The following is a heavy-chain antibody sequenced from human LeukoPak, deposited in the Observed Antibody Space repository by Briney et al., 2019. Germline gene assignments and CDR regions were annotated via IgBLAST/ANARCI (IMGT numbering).Heavy chain of an antibody. J-gene: IGHJ4*02. Sequence: PGGSLRLSCAASGFTFSSFAMSWVRQGPGKGLEWVSGISANGGGTYYANSVKGRFTISRDNSKYTLRLQMNSLRAEDTAVYYCAKATKAVVVDNFFDYWGQGTLVTVSS. CDR2: ISANGGGT. V-gene: IGHV3-23*01. D-gene: IGHD2-15*01. CDR3: AKATKAVVVDNFFDY. CDR1: GFTFSSFA.